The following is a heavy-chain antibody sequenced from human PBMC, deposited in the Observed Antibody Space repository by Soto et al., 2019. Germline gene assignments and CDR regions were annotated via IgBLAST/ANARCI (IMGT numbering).Heavy chain of an antibody. CDR1: GFTFDDYA. Sequence: EVQLVESGGGLVQPGRSLRLSCAASGFTFDDYAMHWVRQAPGKGLEWVSGISWNSGTIGYADSVKGRFTISRDNDKNSLYLQMNSLRAEDTALYYCANGYCSSTSCYFHAFDIWGQGTMVTVSS. D-gene: IGHD2-2*03. CDR2: ISWNSGTI. CDR3: ANGYCSSTSCYFHAFDI. J-gene: IGHJ3*02. V-gene: IGHV3-9*01.